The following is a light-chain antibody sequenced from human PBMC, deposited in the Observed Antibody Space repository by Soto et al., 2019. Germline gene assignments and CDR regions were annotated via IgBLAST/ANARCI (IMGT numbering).Light chain of an antibody. CDR3: QTWVTGTLYV. Sequence: QLVLTQSPSASASLGASVKLTCTLSSGHSCYAIAWHQQQPEKGPRYLMRLNTDGSHSKGDGIPDRFSASSSGAERYLIISSLQSEDEADYYCQTWVTGTLYVFGTGTQLTVL. V-gene: IGLV4-69*01. CDR2: LNTDGSH. J-gene: IGLJ1*01. CDR1: SGHSCYA.